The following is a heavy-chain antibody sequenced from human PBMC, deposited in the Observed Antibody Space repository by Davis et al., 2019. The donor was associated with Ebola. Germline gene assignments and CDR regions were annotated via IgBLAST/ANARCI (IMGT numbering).Heavy chain of an antibody. Sequence: GGSLRLSCAASGFTVSSNYMSWVRQAPGKGLEWVSVIYSGGSTYYADSVKGRFTISRDNSKNTLYLQMNSLRAEDTAVYYCARDRGVKVIMAYYYYGMDVWGQGTTVTVSS. D-gene: IGHD3-3*01. CDR1: GFTVSSNY. J-gene: IGHJ6*02. V-gene: IGHV3-66*01. CDR3: ARDRGVKVIMAYYYYGMDV. CDR2: IYSGGST.